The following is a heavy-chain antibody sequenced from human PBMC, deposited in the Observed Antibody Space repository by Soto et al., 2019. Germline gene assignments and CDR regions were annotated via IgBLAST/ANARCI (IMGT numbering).Heavy chain of an antibody. J-gene: IGHJ3*02. D-gene: IGHD3-16*01. CDR3: ARSPLGYDYVRQTWREVGDSFDI. CDR2: LIHGGST. Sequence: SSDTLSLTCAIYGASLGGFHWTWLRQAPGKGLEWIGELIHGGSTNYNPSLKSRVSFSLDTSKNQFSLHLMSVTAADTAVYYCARSPLGYDYVRQTWREVGDSFDIWGRGTMVTVSS. V-gene: IGHV4-34*12. CDR1: GASLGGFH.